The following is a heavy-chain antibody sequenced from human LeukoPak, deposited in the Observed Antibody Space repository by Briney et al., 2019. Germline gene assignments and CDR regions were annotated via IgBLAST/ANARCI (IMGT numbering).Heavy chain of an antibody. D-gene: IGHD1-1*01. Sequence: ASVKVSCKASGYTFTSYGLTWVRQAPGQGLEWMGWISAYNGHTKYPQKLQGRVTMTTDTSTSTAYMELRSLRSDDTAVYYCARDQRGYLYYMDVWGKGTTVTISS. CDR2: ISAYNGHT. V-gene: IGHV1-18*01. CDR3: ARDQRGYLYYMDV. CDR1: GYTFTSYG. J-gene: IGHJ6*03.